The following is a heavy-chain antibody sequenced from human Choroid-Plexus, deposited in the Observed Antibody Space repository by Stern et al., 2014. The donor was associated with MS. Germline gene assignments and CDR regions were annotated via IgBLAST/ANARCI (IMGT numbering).Heavy chain of an antibody. CDR1: GYIFTGYY. CDR3: ARDQSGITIFGVVTDYYYLGMDV. J-gene: IGHJ6*02. D-gene: IGHD3-3*01. V-gene: IGHV1-2*02. Sequence: QVQLGQSGAEVKKPGASVKVSCKTSGYIFTGYYIHWVRQAPGQGLEWMAWINPNTGGTKYAQKFQGRVTMSRDTSISTAYVELSSLTSDDTAVYYCARDQSGITIFGVVTDYYYLGMDVWGQGTTVTVSS. CDR2: INPNTGGT.